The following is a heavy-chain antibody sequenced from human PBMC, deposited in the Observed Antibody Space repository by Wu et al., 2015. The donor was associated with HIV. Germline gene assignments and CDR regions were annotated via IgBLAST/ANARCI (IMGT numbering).Heavy chain of an antibody. CDR2: INPNSGDT. V-gene: IGHV1-2*02. CDR3: ARGWLVAAYTLGSNWFGP. CDR1: GYTFTGFY. Sequence: QVQLVQSGAEVKKPGASVKVSCKASGYTFTGFYLHWVRQAPGQGLEWMGWINPNSGDTNYAQKFRGRVTMTRDTSISTAYLELSRLRYDDTAVYYCARGWLVAAYTLGSNWFGPWGQGTVVTVSS. D-gene: IGHD3-16*01. J-gene: IGHJ5*02.